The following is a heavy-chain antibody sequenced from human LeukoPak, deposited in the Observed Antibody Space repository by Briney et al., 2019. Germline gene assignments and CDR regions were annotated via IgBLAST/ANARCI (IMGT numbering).Heavy chain of an antibody. D-gene: IGHD3-10*01. CDR1: GHTFTGYY. J-gene: IGHJ4*02. CDR2: INPNSGGT. Sequence: ASVKVSCKASGHTFTGYYMHWVRQAPGQGLEWMGRINPNSGGTNYAQKFQGRVTMTRDTSISTAYMELSRLRSDDTAVYYCARGSRYYYGSGSYLWGQGTLVTVSS. V-gene: IGHV1-2*06. CDR3: ARGSRYYYGSGSYL.